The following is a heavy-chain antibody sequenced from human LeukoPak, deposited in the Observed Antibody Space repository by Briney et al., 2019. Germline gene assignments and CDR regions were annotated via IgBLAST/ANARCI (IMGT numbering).Heavy chain of an antibody. V-gene: IGHV3-21*01. D-gene: IGHD1-26*01. J-gene: IGHJ4*02. Sequence: GGSLRLSCAASGFTFSSYSMNWVRQAPGKGLEWVSSISASSSYIDYADSVEGRFTISSDNAKSSLYLQVNSLRVEDTAVYFCASAGWDPSFDLWGQGTLVTVSS. CDR1: GFTFSSYS. CDR3: ASAGWDPSFDL. CDR2: ISASSSYI.